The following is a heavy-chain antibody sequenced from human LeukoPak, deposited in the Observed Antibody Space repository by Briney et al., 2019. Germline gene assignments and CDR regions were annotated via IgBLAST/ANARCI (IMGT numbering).Heavy chain of an antibody. CDR1: GYSISSGYY. J-gene: IGHJ3*02. CDR2: IYHSGNT. Sequence: SETLSLTCAVSGYSISSGYYWGWIRQPPGKGLQWIASIYHSGNTFYNPSLRSRVTISVGTSKNQFSLKLTSVTAADAAVYYCARQGGFGGLGGFAIWGQGTMVTVSS. D-gene: IGHD4-23*01. CDR3: ARQGGFGGLGGFAI. V-gene: IGHV4-38-2*01.